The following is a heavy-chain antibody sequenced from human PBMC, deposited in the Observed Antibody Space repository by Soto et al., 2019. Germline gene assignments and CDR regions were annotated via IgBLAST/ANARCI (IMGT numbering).Heavy chain of an antibody. CDR1: GFTFSSYW. D-gene: IGHD1-26*01. CDR2: IKQDGSEK. Sequence: EVQLLESGGGLVQPGGSLRLSCAASGFTFSSYWMSWVRQAPGKGLEWVANIKQDGSEKYYVDSVKGRFTISRDNAKNSLYLQMNSLRAEDTAVYYCASQQWELGAPDAFDIWGQGTMVTVSS. V-gene: IGHV3-7*01. J-gene: IGHJ3*02. CDR3: ASQQWELGAPDAFDI.